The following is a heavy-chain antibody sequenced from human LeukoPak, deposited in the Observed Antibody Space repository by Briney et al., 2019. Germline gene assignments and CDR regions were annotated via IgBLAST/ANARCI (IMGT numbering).Heavy chain of an antibody. V-gene: IGHV4-59*08. Sequence: KPSETLSLTCTVSGGSISSYYWSWIRQPPGKGLEWIGYIYYSGSTNYNPSFKSRVTISVDTSKNQFSLKLSSVTAADTAVYYCARQGIAVAGTFYYGMDVWGQGTTVTVSS. D-gene: IGHD6-19*01. J-gene: IGHJ6*02. CDR3: ARQGIAVAGTFYYGMDV. CDR2: IYYSGST. CDR1: GGSISSYY.